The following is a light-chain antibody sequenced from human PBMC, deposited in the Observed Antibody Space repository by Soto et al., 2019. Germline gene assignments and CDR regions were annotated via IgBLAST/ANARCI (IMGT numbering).Light chain of an antibody. CDR2: GAS. V-gene: IGKV3-20*01. J-gene: IGKJ2*01. CDR1: QSVSSGY. Sequence: ELVLTRSPGTLSSSPGERATLSCRASQSVSSGYLAWYQQKPGQAPRLVIYGASIRATDIPDRFSGTGSGTDFTLTISRLEPEDSAVYYCQHYGNSPRYTFGQGTKLEMK. CDR3: QHYGNSPRYT.